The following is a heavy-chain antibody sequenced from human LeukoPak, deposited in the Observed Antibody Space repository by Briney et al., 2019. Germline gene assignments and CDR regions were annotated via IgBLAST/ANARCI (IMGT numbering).Heavy chain of an antibody. CDR1: GYTLTGYY. D-gene: IGHD5-24*01. CDR3: ARARSYRHQLNALSYWFDP. V-gene: IGHV1-2*02. J-gene: IGHJ5*02. CDR2: INPNSGDT. Sequence: ASVKVSCKASGYTLTGYYLHWVRQAPRQGLEWMGWINPNSGDTNFAQKFQGRVTMTRNTSINTAYMELNSLRSEDTAVYYCARARSYRHQLNALSYWFDPWGQGTLVTVSS.